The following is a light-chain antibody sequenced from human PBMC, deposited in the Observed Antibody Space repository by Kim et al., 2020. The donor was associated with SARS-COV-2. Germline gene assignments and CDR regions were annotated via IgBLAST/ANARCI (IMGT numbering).Light chain of an antibody. V-gene: IGKV1-33*01. CDR1: QVIRKF. Sequence: ASVAERVTITCKATQVIRKFLTWYQQRPGKAPKLLIYDVSNLQTGVPSRFSGSGYGTEFTLTISSLRPEDFATYYCQQNDDFPITFGQGTRLEIK. CDR3: QQNDDFPIT. CDR2: DVS. J-gene: IGKJ5*01.